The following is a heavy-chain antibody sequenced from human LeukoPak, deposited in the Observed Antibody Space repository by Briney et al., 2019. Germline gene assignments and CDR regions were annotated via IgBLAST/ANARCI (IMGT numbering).Heavy chain of an antibody. CDR2: INPKRGDT. D-gene: IGHD3-22*01. CDR3: ARAKDEYYYDSTGYTY. CDR1: GYTFTEYY. V-gene: IGHV1-2*02. J-gene: IGHJ4*02. Sequence: ASVKVSCKASGYTFTEYYIHWVRQAPGQGLEWLGWINPKRGDTDYAQRFQGRVTLTRDTSISTAYLELTRLTSDDTAVFYCARAKDEYYYDSTGYTYWGQGTLVTVSS.